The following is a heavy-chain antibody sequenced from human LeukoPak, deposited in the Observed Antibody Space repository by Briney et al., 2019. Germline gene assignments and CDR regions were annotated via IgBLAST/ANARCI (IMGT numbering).Heavy chain of an antibody. CDR3: ATKPTTKHFDY. D-gene: IGHD1-7*01. CDR2: ISGSGGST. J-gene: IGHJ4*02. CDR1: GFTLSSYA. Sequence: GGSLRLSCAASGFTLSSYAMRWVRQAPGKGVGWVSAISGSGGSTYYADSVKGRFTISRDNSKNTLYLQMNSLRAEDTAVYYCATKPTTKHFDYWGQGTLVTVSS. V-gene: IGHV3-23*01.